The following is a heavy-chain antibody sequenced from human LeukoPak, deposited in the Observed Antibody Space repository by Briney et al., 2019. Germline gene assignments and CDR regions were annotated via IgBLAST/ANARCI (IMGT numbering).Heavy chain of an antibody. V-gene: IGHV3-30*02. CDR3: ARETFFLRYFDW. D-gene: IGHD3-9*01. J-gene: IGHJ4*02. CDR1: GFTFSSYG. CDR2: IQYDGSNK. Sequence: GGSLRLSCAASGFTFSSYGMHWVRQAPGKGLEWVAFIQYDGSNKYYADSVKGRFSISRDNSKNTLYLQMNSLRVEDTAVYYCARETFFLRYFDWSGQGTLVTVSS.